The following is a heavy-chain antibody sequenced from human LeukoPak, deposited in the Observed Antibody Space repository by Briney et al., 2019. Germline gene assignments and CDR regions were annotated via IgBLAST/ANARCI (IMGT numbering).Heavy chain of an antibody. CDR3: ARDWWFDP. V-gene: IGHV3-74*01. CDR1: GFTFSSYW. CDR2: INSDGSST. Sequence: GGSLRLSCAASGFTFSSYWMLWVRQAPGKGLLWVSRINSDGSSTDYADSVKGRFTISRDNAKNTLYLQMNSLRAEDTAVYYCARDWWFDPWGQGTLVTVSS. J-gene: IGHJ5*02.